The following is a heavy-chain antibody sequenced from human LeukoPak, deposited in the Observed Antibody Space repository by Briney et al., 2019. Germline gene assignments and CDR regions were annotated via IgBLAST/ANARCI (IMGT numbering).Heavy chain of an antibody. CDR2: IKRKSDGGTT. CDR3: ATGSRGDF. J-gene: IGHJ4*02. D-gene: IGHD2-2*01. Sequence: PGGSLRLSCAASGFTFSDAWMTWLRQAPGKGLEWIGLIKRKSDGGTTQYAAPMKVRFTISRDDSKDTLYLQMDSLKTEDTAVYYCATGSRGDFWGQGTLVTVSS. CDR1: GFTFSDAW. V-gene: IGHV3-15*01.